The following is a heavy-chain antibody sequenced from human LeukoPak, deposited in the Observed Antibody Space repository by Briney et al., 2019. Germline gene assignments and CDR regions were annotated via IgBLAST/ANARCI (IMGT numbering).Heavy chain of an antibody. CDR3: ARGDCSGSICYSPMDV. J-gene: IGHJ6*03. V-gene: IGHV4-39*01. D-gene: IGHD2-21*01. CDR2: FYYSGST. CDR1: GGSISSSSYY. Sequence: SETLSLTCTVSGGSISSSSYYWGWIRQPPGKGLEWIGSFYYSGSTYYNPSLKSRVTISVDTSKNQFSLKVSSVTAADTAVYYCARGDCSGSICYSPMDVWGTGTAVTVSS.